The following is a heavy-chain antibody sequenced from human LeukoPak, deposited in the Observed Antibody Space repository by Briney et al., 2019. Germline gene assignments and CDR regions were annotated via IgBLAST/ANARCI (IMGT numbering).Heavy chain of an antibody. CDR2: INWHGGSI. Sequence: PGGSLRLFCAASGFNFDDYGMTWVRQAPGKGLGRVSGINWHGGSIDYAESVKGRFTISRDNAKNSLYLRMNSLIAADTAFYLCARVAAAQWNTMDVWDQGTTVTVFS. D-gene: IGHD6-13*01. J-gene: IGHJ6*02. CDR3: ARVAAAQWNTMDV. V-gene: IGHV3-20*01. CDR1: GFNFDDYG.